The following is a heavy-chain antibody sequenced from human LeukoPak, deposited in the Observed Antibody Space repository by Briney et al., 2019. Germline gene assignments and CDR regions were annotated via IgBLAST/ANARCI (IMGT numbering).Heavy chain of an antibody. V-gene: IGHV3-23*01. D-gene: IGHD6-6*01. CDR2: IYSSVT. J-gene: IGHJ4*02. CDR1: GFTFSSYA. Sequence: GGSLRLSCAASGFTFSSYAMSWVRQAPGKGLEWVSFIYSSVTHYSDSVKGRFTISRDNSKNTLYLQMNSLRAADTAVYYCARDKGTSYLSSFDYWGQGTLVTVSS. CDR3: ARDKGTSYLSSFDY.